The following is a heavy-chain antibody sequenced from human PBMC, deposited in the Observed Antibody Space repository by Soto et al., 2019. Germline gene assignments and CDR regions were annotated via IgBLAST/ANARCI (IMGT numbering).Heavy chain of an antibody. Sequence: EVQLLESGGGLVQPGGSLRLSCAASGFTFSSYAMSWVRQAPGKGLEWVSGISGSGGSTYYADSVKGRFTISRDNSKNTLYLQMNSLRADDTAVYYCAKVRRAHGRDAIDYWGQGTLVTVSS. CDR3: AKVRRAHGRDAIDY. CDR1: GFTFSSYA. V-gene: IGHV3-23*01. J-gene: IGHJ4*02. CDR2: ISGSGGST.